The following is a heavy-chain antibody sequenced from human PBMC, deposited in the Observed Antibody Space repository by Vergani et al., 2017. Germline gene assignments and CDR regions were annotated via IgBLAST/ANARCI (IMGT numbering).Heavy chain of an antibody. CDR2: INTNTGNP. CDR3: ATSPKPLVVAADKIDY. Sequence: QVQLVQSGSELKKPGASVKVSCKASGYTFTSYAMNWVRQAPGQGLEWMGWINTNTGNPTYAQGFTGRFVFSLDTSVSTAYLQISNLKAEDTAVYYCATSPKPLVVAADKIDYWGQGTLVTVSS. V-gene: IGHV7-4-1*02. D-gene: IGHD2-15*01. J-gene: IGHJ4*02. CDR1: GYTFTSYA.